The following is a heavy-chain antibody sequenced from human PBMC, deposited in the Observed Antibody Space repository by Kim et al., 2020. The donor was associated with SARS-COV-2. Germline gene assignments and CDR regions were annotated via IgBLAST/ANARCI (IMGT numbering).Heavy chain of an antibody. V-gene: IGHV3-9*01. D-gene: IGHD3-22*01. CDR1: GFTFDDYA. CDR3: AKGSYDSSGYYGY. Sequence: GGSLRLSCAASGFTFDDYAMHWVRQAPGKGLEWVSGISWNSGSIGYADSVKGRFTISRDNATNSLYLQLTSLRSEDTALYYCAKGSYDSSGYYGYWGQG. J-gene: IGHJ4*02. CDR2: ISWNSGSI.